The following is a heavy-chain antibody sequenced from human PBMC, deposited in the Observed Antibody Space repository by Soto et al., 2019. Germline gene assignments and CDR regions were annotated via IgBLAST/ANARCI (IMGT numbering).Heavy chain of an antibody. Sequence: DVQLLDSGGGLVQPGGSLRLSCAASGFIFSNYVMSWVRQTPGKGLEWVSGVSGRGDNTYYSDSVKGRFTGSRANSKNTLYLQMDSPRAADTAVYYCPKTPLRVGPIDYWGQGTLVTVSS. J-gene: IGHJ4*02. CDR3: PKTPLRVGPIDY. D-gene: IGHD2-15*01. CDR2: VSGRGDNT. CDR1: GFIFSNYV. V-gene: IGHV3-23*01.